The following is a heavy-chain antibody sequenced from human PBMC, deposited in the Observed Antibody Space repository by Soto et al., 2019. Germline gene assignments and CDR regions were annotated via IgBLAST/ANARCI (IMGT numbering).Heavy chain of an antibody. CDR3: ARDLGGSGYYFDY. V-gene: IGHV3-33*01. J-gene: IGHJ4*02. CDR2: IWYDGSTK. D-gene: IGHD3-16*01. Sequence: GGSLRLSCAASGFTFSSYGMHWVRQAPGKGLEWVAVIWYDGSTKYYADSVKGRFTISRDNSKNTLYLQMNSLIAEDTAVYYCARDLGGSGYYFDYWGQGTLVTVSS. CDR1: GFTFSSYG.